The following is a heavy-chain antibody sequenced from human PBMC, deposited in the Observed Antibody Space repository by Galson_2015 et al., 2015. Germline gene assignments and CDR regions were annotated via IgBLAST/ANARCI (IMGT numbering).Heavy chain of an antibody. D-gene: IGHD2-15*01. J-gene: IGHJ5*02. CDR2: IIPIFGTA. CDR1: GGTFSSYA. Sequence: SVKVSCKASGGTFSSYAISWVRQAPGQGLEWMGGIIPIFGTANYAQKFQGRVTITADESTSTAYMELSSLRSEDTAVYYCASRHCSGGSCSNWFDPWGQGTLVTVSS. V-gene: IGHV1-69*13. CDR3: ASRHCSGGSCSNWFDP.